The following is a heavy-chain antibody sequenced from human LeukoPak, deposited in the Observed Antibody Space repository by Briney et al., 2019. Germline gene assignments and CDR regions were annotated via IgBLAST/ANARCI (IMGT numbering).Heavy chain of an antibody. Sequence: GGSLRLSCAASGFTFDDYGMSWVRQAPGKGLEWVSGINWNGGSTGYADSVKGRFTISRDNAKNSLFLQMNSLRAEDTAMYCCARGPWSGSGWYFGYWGQGTLVTVSS. V-gene: IGHV3-20*04. J-gene: IGHJ4*02. D-gene: IGHD6-19*01. CDR3: ARGPWSGSGWYFGY. CDR2: INWNGGST. CDR1: GFTFDDYG.